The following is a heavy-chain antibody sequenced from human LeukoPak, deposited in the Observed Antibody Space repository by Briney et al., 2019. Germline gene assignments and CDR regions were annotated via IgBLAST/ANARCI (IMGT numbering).Heavy chain of an antibody. CDR2: IYSGGRT. Sequence: PGGXXXLXCAASGVSFSSXXMXWVRXAPEKGXXXXXGIYSGGRTYYTDSVKGRFIISSDNSNNTLYLQMNSLRVEDTAVYYCAKDDGPGKDISTNWFDPWGQGTLVTVSS. V-gene: IGHV3-66*01. J-gene: IGHJ5*02. CDR1: GVSFSSXX. D-gene: IGHD5-12*01. CDR3: AKDDGPGKDISTNWFDP.